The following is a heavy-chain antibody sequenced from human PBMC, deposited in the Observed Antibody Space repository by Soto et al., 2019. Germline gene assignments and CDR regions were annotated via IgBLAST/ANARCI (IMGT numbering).Heavy chain of an antibody. V-gene: IGHV3-30*18. CDR1: GFTFDNYG. CDR2: ISYDGSKK. J-gene: IGHJ6*02. CDR3: AKDLDVVVVVTATRGLDV. D-gene: IGHD2-15*01. Sequence: GGSLRLSCAVSGFTFDNYGLHWVRQAPGKGLEWVAVISYDGSKKFYADSVTGRFTISRDNSKNTLYLQMNTLRVEDTAGYYCAKDLDVVVVVTATRGLDVWGQGTTVTVS.